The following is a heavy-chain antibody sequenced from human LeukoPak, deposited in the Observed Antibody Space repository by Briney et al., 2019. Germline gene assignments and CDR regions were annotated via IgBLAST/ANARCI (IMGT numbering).Heavy chain of an antibody. CDR3: ARGNRLLLSPYYFDY. CDR2: IYYSGST. Sequence: SETLSLTCTVSGGSISSSSYYWGWIRQPPGKGLEWIGSIYYSGSTYYNPSLKSRVTISVDTSKNQFSLKLSSVTAADTAVYYCARGNRLLLSPYYFDYWGQGTLVTVSS. V-gene: IGHV4-39*01. D-gene: IGHD3-22*01. J-gene: IGHJ4*02. CDR1: GGSISSSSYY.